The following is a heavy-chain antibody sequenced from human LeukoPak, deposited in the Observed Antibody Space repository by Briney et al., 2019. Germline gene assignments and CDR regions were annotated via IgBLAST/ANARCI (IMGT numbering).Heavy chain of an antibody. CDR1: GFTFSSYA. Sequence: PGGSLRLSCAASGFTFSSYAMSWVRQAPGKGLEWVSAISGSGGSTYYADSVKGRFTTSRDNSKNTLYLQMNSLRAEDTAVYYCAKDRMATYYYDSSGSAFDYWGQGTLVTVSS. J-gene: IGHJ4*02. D-gene: IGHD3-22*01. CDR3: AKDRMATYYYDSSGSAFDY. CDR2: ISGSGGST. V-gene: IGHV3-23*01.